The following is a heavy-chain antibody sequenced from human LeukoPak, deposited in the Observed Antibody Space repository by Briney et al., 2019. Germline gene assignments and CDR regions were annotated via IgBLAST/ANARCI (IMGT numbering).Heavy chain of an antibody. Sequence: GGSLRLSCAASGFAFSSYAMHWVRQAPGKGLEWVAHISYDGGNRFYADSGKGRFTISRDNSKNTLYLQMNSLRSEDTAVYYCARGYYGSGSYYTHGYYYYYGMDVWGQGTTVTVSS. V-gene: IGHV3-30-3*01. CDR2: ISYDGGNR. J-gene: IGHJ6*02. CDR1: GFAFSSYA. D-gene: IGHD3-10*01. CDR3: ARGYYGSGSYYTHGYYYYYGMDV.